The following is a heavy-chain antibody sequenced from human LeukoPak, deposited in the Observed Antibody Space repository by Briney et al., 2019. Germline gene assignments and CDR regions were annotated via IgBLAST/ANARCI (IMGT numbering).Heavy chain of an antibody. CDR3: ARKLCSGGSCYFDY. CDR2: INTNAGNP. J-gene: IGHJ4*02. Sequence: GASVKVSCKASGYTFTSYAMNWVRQAPGQGLEWMGWINTNAGNPTYAQGFTGRFVFSLDTSVSTAYLQISSLKAEDTAVYYCARKLCSGGSCYFDYWGQGTLVTVSS. V-gene: IGHV7-4-1*02. CDR1: GYTFTSYA. D-gene: IGHD2-15*01.